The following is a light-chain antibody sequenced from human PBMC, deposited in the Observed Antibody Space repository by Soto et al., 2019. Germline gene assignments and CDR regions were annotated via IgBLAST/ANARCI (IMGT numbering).Light chain of an antibody. CDR2: EAS. CDR1: QSISDS. CDR3: QQYNVYWT. J-gene: IGKJ1*01. Sequence: DIQMTQSPSTLSASVGDRVTITCRASQSISDSLAWYQQKPGKAPKLLIYEASNLKSGVPSRFSGSGSGTEYTLTISSLQPDDFASYYCQQYNVYWTFGQGTKVEIK. V-gene: IGKV1-5*03.